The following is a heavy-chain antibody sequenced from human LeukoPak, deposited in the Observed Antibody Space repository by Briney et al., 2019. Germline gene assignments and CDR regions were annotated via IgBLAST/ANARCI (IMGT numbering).Heavy chain of an antibody. CDR1: GGSISSGDYY. CDR3: AYYDSSGFLDY. CDR2: IYYSGTT. Sequence: SETLSLTCTVSGGSISSGDYYWSWIRQPPGKGLEWIAYIYYSGTTYYNPSLKSRVTISIDTSKNQFSLKLSSVTAADTAVYYCAYYDSSGFLDYWGQGTLVTVSS. J-gene: IGHJ4*02. D-gene: IGHD3-22*01. V-gene: IGHV4-30-4*02.